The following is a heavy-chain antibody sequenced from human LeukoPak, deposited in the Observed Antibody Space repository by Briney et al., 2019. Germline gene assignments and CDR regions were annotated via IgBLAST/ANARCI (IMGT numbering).Heavy chain of an antibody. CDR3: PGHPGYCMSTRCYGGEVDY. J-gene: IGHJ4*02. D-gene: IGHD2-2*01. Sequence: GGSLRLSCAASGFTFSDYYMSWLRQAPGKGLEWVSYINSSSSYTNYADSVKGRFTISSDNAKNSLYLQVNSLTAEDTAGYYCPGHPGYCMSTRCYGGEVDYRGQGALLTVS. CDR1: GFTFSDYY. V-gene: IGHV3-11*06. CDR2: INSSSSYT.